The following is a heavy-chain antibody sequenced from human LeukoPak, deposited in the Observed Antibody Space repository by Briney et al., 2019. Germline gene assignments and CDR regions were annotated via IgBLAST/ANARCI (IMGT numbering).Heavy chain of an antibody. CDR1: GGSISGHY. Sequence: SETLSLTCTVSGGSISGHYWNWIRQPPGKGLEWIGYIYSSGSTNYNPSLKSRVTISVDTSKNQFSLKLSSVTAADTAVYYCARDSFTWGLAGFYYYYYGMDVWGQGTTVTVSS. CDR2: IYSSGST. CDR3: ARDSFTWGLAGFYYYYYGMDV. V-gene: IGHV4-59*11. J-gene: IGHJ6*02. D-gene: IGHD3-16*01.